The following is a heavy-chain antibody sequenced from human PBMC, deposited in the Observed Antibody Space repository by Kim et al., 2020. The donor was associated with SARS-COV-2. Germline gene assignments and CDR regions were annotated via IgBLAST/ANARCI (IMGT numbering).Heavy chain of an antibody. V-gene: IGHV3-30-3*01. CDR3: ARDIAIYYDSSGYFSY. CDR2: ISYDGSNK. D-gene: IGHD3-22*01. CDR1: GFTFSSYA. J-gene: IGHJ4*01. Sequence: GGSLRLSCAASGFTFSSYAMHWVRQAPGKGLEWVAVISYDGSNKYYADSVKGRFTISRDNSKNTLYLQMNSLRAEDTAVYYCARDIAIYYDSSGYFSYWG.